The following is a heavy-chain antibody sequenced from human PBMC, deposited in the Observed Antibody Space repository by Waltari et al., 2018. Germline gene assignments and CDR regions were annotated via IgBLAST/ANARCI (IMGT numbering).Heavy chain of an antibody. Sequence: EVQLVESGGGLIQPGGSLRLSCATSGFTVSPNSSGWVRQAPGKGLDWVSVIFAGGNTYFADSVKGRFTISRDDSRGTLYLQMNSLRVEDTAVYYCARAGLGSPLEWQRLFDRWGQGTLVTVSS. V-gene: IGHV3-53*01. CDR2: IFAGGNT. J-gene: IGHJ5*02. CDR1: GFTVSPNS. CDR3: ARAGLGSPLEWQRLFDR. D-gene: IGHD5-12*01.